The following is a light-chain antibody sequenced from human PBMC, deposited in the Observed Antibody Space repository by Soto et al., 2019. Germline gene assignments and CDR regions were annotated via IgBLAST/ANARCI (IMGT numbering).Light chain of an antibody. CDR3: QQLNSYPLT. J-gene: IGKJ4*01. V-gene: IGKV1-9*01. Sequence: DSQLTQSPSFLSASVGDRVTITCRASQGISSYLAWCQQKPGKAPKLLIYAASTLQSGVPSIFSGSGSGTEFTLTISSLQPEDFATYYCQQLNSYPLTFGGGTKVEIK. CDR1: QGISSY. CDR2: AAS.